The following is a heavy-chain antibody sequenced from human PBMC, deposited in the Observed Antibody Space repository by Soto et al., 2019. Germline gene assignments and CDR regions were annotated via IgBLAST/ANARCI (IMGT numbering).Heavy chain of an antibody. CDR2: IGVYNGKT. CDR1: GYTFTKYG. D-gene: IGHD2-2*02. J-gene: IGHJ6*04. CDR3: ARARYCTSPSCYNHYYYGMDI. Sequence: QEQLVQSGGEVKKPGASVRVSCKASGYTFTKYGITWVRQAPGQGLECMGWIGVYNGKTNYARKLQGRVILTADTSASTAYMELRGLRSDDTAVYYCARARYCTSPSCYNHYYYGMDIWGEGTKVAVSS. V-gene: IGHV1-18*04.